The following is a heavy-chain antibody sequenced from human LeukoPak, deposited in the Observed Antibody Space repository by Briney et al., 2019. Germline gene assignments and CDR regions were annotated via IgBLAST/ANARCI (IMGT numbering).Heavy chain of an antibody. CDR2: INPNIGGT. Sequence: GWINPNIGGTNYAQNFQGRVTITRDTSISTAYMELSRLRSDDTAVYYCARELDTVMVLGYWGQGALVTVSS. D-gene: IGHD5-18*01. CDR3: ARELDTVMVLGY. V-gene: IGHV1-2*02. J-gene: IGHJ4*02.